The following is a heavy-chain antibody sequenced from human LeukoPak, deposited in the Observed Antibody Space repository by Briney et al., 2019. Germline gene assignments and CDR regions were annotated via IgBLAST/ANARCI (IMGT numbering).Heavy chain of an antibody. CDR3: AKEVGILEQPYYYYYMDV. V-gene: IGHV3-23*01. D-gene: IGHD1-26*01. J-gene: IGHJ6*03. CDR2: ISCSGGST. CDR1: GFTFSSYA. Sequence: GSLRLSCSASGFTFSSYAMSWVRQAPGKGLEWVSAISCSGGSTYYADSVKGRFTISRDNSKNTLYLQMNSLRAEDTAVYYCAKEVGILEQPYYYYYMDVWGKGTTVTVSS.